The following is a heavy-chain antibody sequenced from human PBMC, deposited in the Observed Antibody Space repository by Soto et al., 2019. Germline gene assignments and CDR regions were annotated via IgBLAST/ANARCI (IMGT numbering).Heavy chain of an antibody. D-gene: IGHD1-1*01. CDR2: ISPYDGST. CDR3: ARGSDRDNWNDPWDY. J-gene: IGHJ4*02. Sequence: QVQLLQSGTEVRKPGASVKVSCKASGYTFISSGFTWVRQAPGQGLEWMGWISPYDGSTRYAPKLQGRVTLTTDTSTSTGYLELRKLRSDDTAVYYCARGSDRDNWNDPWDYWGQGTLVTVSS. CDR1: GYTFISSG. V-gene: IGHV1-18*01.